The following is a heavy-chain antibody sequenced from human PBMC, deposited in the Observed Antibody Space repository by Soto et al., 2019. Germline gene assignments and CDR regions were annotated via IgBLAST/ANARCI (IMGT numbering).Heavy chain of an antibody. J-gene: IGHJ6*02. Sequence: TSETLSLTCTVSGGSISSSSYYWGWIRQPPGKGLEWIGYNYYSGITYYNPSLKSRVTISLDTSKNQFSLKLSSVTAADTAVYYCARGSSIAGLYYGMDVWGQGTTVTVSS. CDR1: GGSISSSSYY. CDR3: ARGSSIAGLYYGMDV. V-gene: IGHV4-39*07. D-gene: IGHD6-6*01. CDR2: NYYSGIT.